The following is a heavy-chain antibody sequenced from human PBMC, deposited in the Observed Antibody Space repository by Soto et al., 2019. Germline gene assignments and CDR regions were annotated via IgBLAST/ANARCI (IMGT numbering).Heavy chain of an antibody. Sequence: EAQLSESGGDSVQPGGSLRFSCGASGFTFSTHAMSWVRRVPGKGLEWASAISGSGDRTYYADSVKGRFTISRDNSRNMLYLQMNSLSAEDTAIYYCVKDWSGDKCPCMDVWGPGTTVTVSS. D-gene: IGHD3-3*01. CDR2: ISGSGDRT. CDR1: GFTFSTHA. CDR3: VKDWSGDKCPCMDV. V-gene: IGHV3-23*01. J-gene: IGHJ6*02.